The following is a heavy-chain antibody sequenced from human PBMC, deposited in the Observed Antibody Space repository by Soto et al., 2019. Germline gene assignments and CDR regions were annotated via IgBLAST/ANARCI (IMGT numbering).Heavy chain of an antibody. J-gene: IGHJ4*02. Sequence: ASVKVSCKASGYTFITYHIHWVRQAPGQGLEWIGIINPSDGSTSYAEKLQGRVTLTRDTSTSTVYMELSSLRSDDTAAYYCARDAVVGTTTRSHFDSWGQGTLVTVSS. D-gene: IGHD1-26*01. CDR2: INPSDGST. V-gene: IGHV1-46*01. CDR1: GYTFITYH. CDR3: ARDAVVGTTTRSHFDS.